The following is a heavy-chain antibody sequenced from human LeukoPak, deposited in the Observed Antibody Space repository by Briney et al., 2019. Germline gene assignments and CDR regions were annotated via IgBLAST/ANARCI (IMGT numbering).Heavy chain of an antibody. D-gene: IGHD3-22*01. CDR3: ARRAGDYSHPYDY. Sequence: GGSLRLSCTVSGFTVRSNSMSWVRQAPGKGLEWVSFIYTTGNTHNSDSVKGRFTISRDSSKNTLYLQVNSLRAEDTAVYYCARRAGDYSHPYDYWGQGTLVTVSS. V-gene: IGHV3-53*01. CDR1: GFTVRSNS. J-gene: IGHJ4*02. CDR2: IYTTGNT.